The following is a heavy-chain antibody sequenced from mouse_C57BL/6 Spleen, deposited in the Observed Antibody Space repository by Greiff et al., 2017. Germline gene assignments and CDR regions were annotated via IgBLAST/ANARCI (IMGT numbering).Heavy chain of an antibody. CDR2: INPNNGGT. J-gene: IGHJ4*01. V-gene: IGHV1-22*01. CDR1: GYTFTDYN. CDR3: ARRGLTGKDAMDY. Sequence: VHVKQSGPELVKPGASVKMSCKASGYTFTDYNMHWVKQSHGKSLEWIGYINPNNGGTSYNQKFKGKATLTVNKSSSTAYMELRSLTSEDSAVYYCARRGLTGKDAMDYWGQGTSVTVSS. D-gene: IGHD4-1*01.